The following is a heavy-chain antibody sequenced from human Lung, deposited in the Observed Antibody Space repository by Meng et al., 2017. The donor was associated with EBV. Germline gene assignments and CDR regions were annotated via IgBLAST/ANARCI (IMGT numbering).Heavy chain of an antibody. CDR2: TYYRSKWYN. CDR1: GDSVSSSSAA. J-gene: IGHJ2*01. Sequence: QVQLQQSGPGLVKPSQTLSLTFVISGDSVSSSSAAWTWIRPSPSRGLEWLGRTYYRSKWYNDYAVFVKSRITINPDTSKNQFSLQLNSVTPEDTAVHYCARGATSVFDLWGRGTLVTVSS. V-gene: IGHV6-1*01. CDR3: ARGATSVFDL.